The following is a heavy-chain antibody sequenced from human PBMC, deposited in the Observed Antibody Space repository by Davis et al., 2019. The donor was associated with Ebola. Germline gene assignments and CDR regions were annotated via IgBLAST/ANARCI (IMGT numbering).Heavy chain of an antibody. CDR3: ARIPGIYNYGPFYFDY. Sequence: MPSETLSLTCTVSGGSISGYYWSWIRQPPGKGLEWIGYIHYSGSTNYNPSLKSRVTISVDTSKNQFSLKVTSVTAADTAVYYCARIPGIYNYGPFYFDYWGQGTLVTVSS. CDR2: IHYSGST. D-gene: IGHD5-24*01. V-gene: IGHV4-59*01. CDR1: GGSISGYY. J-gene: IGHJ4*02.